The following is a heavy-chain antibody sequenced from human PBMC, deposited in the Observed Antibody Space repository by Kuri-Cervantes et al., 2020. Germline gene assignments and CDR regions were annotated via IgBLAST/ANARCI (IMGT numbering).Heavy chain of an antibody. V-gene: IGHV1-18*01. CDR3: ARMIAYGSGSRFREDV. CDR1: GYTFTSYG. D-gene: IGHD3-10*01. J-gene: IGHJ6*02. Sequence: ASVKVSCKASGYTFTSYGISRVRQAPGQGLEWMGWISAYNGNTNYAQKLQGRVTMTTDTSTSTAYMELRSLRSDDTAVYYCARMIAYGSGSRFREDVWGQGTTVTVSS. CDR2: ISAYNGNT.